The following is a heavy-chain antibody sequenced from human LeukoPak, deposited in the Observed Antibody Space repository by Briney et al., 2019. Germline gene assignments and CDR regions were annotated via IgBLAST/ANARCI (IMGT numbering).Heavy chain of an antibody. CDR3: ARGSYYDSSGYYCVSAFDI. CDR1: GFTFSSYW. D-gene: IGHD3-22*01. V-gene: IGHV3-7*04. Sequence: GGSLRLSCAASGFTFSSYWMSWVRQAPGKGLEWVANIKQDGSEKYYVDSVKGRFTISRDNAKNSLYLQMNSLRAEDTAVYYCARGSYYDSSGYYCVSAFDIWGQGTMVTVSS. J-gene: IGHJ3*02. CDR2: IKQDGSEK.